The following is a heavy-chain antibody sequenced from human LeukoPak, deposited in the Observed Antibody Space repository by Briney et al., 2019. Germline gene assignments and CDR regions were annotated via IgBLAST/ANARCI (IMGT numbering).Heavy chain of an antibody. CDR1: GFTFSSYA. V-gene: IGHV3-23*01. Sequence: GGSLRLSCAASGFTFSSYAMSWVRQAPGKGLEWVSAISGSGGSTYYADSVKGRFTISRDNSKNTLYLQMNSLRAEDTAVYYCAKGEYYDILTGYLYYYYGMDVWGKGTTVTVSS. CDR2: ISGSGGST. J-gene: IGHJ6*04. CDR3: AKGEYYDILTGYLYYYYGMDV. D-gene: IGHD3-9*01.